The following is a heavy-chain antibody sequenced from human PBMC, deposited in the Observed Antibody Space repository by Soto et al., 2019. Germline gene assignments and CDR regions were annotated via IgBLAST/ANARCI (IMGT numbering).Heavy chain of an antibody. CDR2: ISGYSGHT. V-gene: IGHV1-18*04. CDR3: ARLRYSGTYCFDS. J-gene: IGHJ4*02. Sequence: QVQLVQSGAEVKKPGASVKVSCKASGHTFSSYGINWVRQAPGQGLEWMGWISGYSGHTNYAQRLQGRVTMTADTSTSTAYMELRSLRSDDTAIYYCARLRYSGTYCFDSWGQGTLVTVSS. D-gene: IGHD1-26*01. CDR1: GHTFSSYG.